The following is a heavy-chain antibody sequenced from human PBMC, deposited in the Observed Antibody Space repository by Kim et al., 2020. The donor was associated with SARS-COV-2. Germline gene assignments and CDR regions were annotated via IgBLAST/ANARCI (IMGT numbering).Heavy chain of an antibody. V-gene: IGHV3-15*01. CDR1: GFTFSNAW. J-gene: IGHJ4*02. Sequence: GGSLRLSCAASGFTFSNAWMSWVRQAPGKGLEWVGRIKSKTDGGTTDYAAPVKGRFTISRDDSKNTLYLQMNSLKTEDTAVYYCTTPRRETYYDILTGYRGVDYWGQGTLVTVSA. D-gene: IGHD3-9*01. CDR2: IKSKTDGGTT. CDR3: TTPRRETYYDILTGYRGVDY.